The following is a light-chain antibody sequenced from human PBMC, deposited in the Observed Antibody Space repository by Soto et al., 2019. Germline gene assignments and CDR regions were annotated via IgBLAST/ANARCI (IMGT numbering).Light chain of an antibody. J-gene: IGKJ1*01. CDR1: QSINSN. CDR3: QQYNNWWT. V-gene: IGKV3-15*01. CDR2: GAS. Sequence: VMTQSPATLSVSPGERATLSCRASQSINSNLAWYQQRPGQAPRLLIYGASTRATGIPARFSGSGSGTEFTLTISSLQSEDFEVYYCQQYNNWWTFGQGTKVDIK.